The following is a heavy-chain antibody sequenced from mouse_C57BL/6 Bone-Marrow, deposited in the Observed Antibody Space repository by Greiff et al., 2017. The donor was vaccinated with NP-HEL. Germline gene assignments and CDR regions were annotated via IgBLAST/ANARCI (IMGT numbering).Heavy chain of an antibody. CDR3: ARGLLWLRRRDYYAMDY. CDR1: GYTFTSYW. CDR2: IHPNSGST. V-gene: IGHV1-64*01. J-gene: IGHJ4*01. Sequence: VKLMESGAELVKPGASVKLSCKASGYTFTSYWMHWVKQRPGQGLEWIGMIHPNSGSTNYNEKFKSKATLTVDKSSSTAYMQLSSLTSEDSAVYYCARGLLWLRRRDYYAMDYWGQGTSVTVSS. D-gene: IGHD2-2*01.